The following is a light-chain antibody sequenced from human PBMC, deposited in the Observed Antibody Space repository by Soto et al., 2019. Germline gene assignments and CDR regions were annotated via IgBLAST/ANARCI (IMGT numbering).Light chain of an antibody. CDR2: GAS. CDR3: QQYNSIWT. V-gene: IGKV3-20*01. Sequence: EIVLTQSPGTLSLSPGERATLSCRASQSVSSSYLAWYQQKPGQAPRLLIYGASSRATGIPDRFSGSGSGTDFTLTISSLQPDDFATYYCQQYNSIWTFGQGTKVDNK. J-gene: IGKJ1*01. CDR1: QSVSSSY.